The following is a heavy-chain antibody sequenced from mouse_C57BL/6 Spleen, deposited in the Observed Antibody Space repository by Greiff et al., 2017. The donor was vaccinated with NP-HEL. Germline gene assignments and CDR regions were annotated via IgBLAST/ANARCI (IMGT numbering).Heavy chain of an antibody. CDR2: ISYDGSN. CDR1: GYSITSGYY. Sequence: VHLVESGPGLVKPSQSLSLTCSVTGYSITSGYYWNWIRQFPGNKLEWMGYISYDGSNNYNPSLKNRISITRDTSKNQFFLKLNSVTTEDTATYYCAREAYWGQGTLVTVSA. J-gene: IGHJ3*01. CDR3: AREAY. V-gene: IGHV3-6*01.